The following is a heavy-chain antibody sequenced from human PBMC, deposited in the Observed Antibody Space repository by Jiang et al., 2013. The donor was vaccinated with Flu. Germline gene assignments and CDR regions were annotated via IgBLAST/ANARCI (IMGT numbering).Heavy chain of an antibody. CDR1: GGSISSYY. V-gene: IGHV4-59*08. D-gene: IGHD2-15*01. J-gene: IGHJ2*01. CDR3: ARQKAGYCSGGSCRYWYFDL. Sequence: GPGLVKPSETLSLTCTVSGGSISSYYWSWIRQPPGKGLEWIGYIYYSGSTNYNPSLKSRVTISVDTSKNQFSLKLSSVTAADTAVYYCARQKAGYCSGGSCRYWYFDLWGRGTLVTV. CDR2: IYYSGST.